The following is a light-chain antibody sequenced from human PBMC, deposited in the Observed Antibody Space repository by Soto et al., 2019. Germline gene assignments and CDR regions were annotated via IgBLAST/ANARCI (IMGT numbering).Light chain of an antibody. CDR2: GAS. CDR3: QQYFEWPPMT. Sequence: EVVMTQSPATLSVSPGASATLSCWASETVATNLAWYQQKPGQAPRLLISGASTRAAGISDRFRGSGSGTEFTLTISSLRSEDSAIYYCQQYFEWPPMTFGQGTKWIS. V-gene: IGKV3-15*01. J-gene: IGKJ1*01. CDR1: ETVATN.